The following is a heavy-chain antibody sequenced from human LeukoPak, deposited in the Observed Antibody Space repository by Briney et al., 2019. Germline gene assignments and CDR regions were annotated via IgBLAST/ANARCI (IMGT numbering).Heavy chain of an antibody. J-gene: IGHJ4*02. Sequence: PGGSLRLSCAASGFTFRTYVMSWVRQAPGKGLEWVSAISGSGGSTYYADSVKGRLTISRDNSKNTLYLQMNSLGADDTAVYYCAKGNWRYFDYWGQGTLVTVSS. CDR2: ISGSGGST. V-gene: IGHV3-23*01. D-gene: IGHD1-1*01. CDR3: AKGNWRYFDY. CDR1: GFTFRTYV.